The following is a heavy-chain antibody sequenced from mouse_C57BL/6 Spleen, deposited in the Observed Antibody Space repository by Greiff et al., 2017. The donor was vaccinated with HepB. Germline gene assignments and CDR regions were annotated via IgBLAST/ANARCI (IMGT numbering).Heavy chain of an antibody. V-gene: IGHV1-53*01. CDR3: ARTGERYYLMGAMDY. D-gene: IGHD5-5*01. CDR2: INPSNGGT. CDR1: GYTFTSYW. Sequence: QVQLQQSGTELVKPGASVKLSCKASGYTFTSYWMHWVKQRPGQDLEWIGNINPSNGGTNYNEKFKSKATLTVDKSSSTAYMQLSSLTSEDSAVYYCARTGERYYLMGAMDYWGQGTSVTVSS. J-gene: IGHJ4*01.